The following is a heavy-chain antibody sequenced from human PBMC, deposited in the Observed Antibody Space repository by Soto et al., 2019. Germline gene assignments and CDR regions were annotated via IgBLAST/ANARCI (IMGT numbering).Heavy chain of an antibody. J-gene: IGHJ4*02. Sequence: GGSLRLSCAASGFTFSSYAMSWVRQAPGKGLEWVSAISGSGGSTYYADSVKGRFTISRDNSKNTLYLQMNSLRAEDTAVYYCAKDATNSRCSSTSCYLRGNDYWGQGTLVTVSS. CDR1: GFTFSSYA. CDR3: AKDATNSRCSSTSCYLRGNDY. CDR2: ISGSGGST. V-gene: IGHV3-23*01. D-gene: IGHD2-2*01.